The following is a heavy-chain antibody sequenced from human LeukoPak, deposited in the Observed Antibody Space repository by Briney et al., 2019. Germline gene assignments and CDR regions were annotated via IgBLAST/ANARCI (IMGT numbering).Heavy chain of an antibody. CDR2: ISSSSSYI. CDR3: ARGSWGYSGYDHPY. CDR1: GFTFSSYS. V-gene: IGHV3-21*01. J-gene: IGHJ4*02. D-gene: IGHD5-12*01. Sequence: GGSLRLSCAASGFTFSSYSMNWVRQAPGKGLEWVSSISSSSSYIYYADSVKGRFTISRDNAKNSLYLQMNSLRAEDTAVYYCARGSWGYSGYDHPYWGQGTLVTVSS.